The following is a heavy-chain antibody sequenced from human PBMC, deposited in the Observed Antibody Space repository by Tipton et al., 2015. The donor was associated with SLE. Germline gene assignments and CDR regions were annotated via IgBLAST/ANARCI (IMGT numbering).Heavy chain of an antibody. D-gene: IGHD4-17*01. Sequence: LSLTCAVYGGSFSDYYWSCIRQPPGKGLEWIGEINHSGSTNCNPSLKSRVTISVDTSKNQFALKLSSVTAADTAVYYCARVADDYGDPYYFDYWGQGTLVTVSS. CDR2: INHSGST. CDR1: GGSFSDYY. V-gene: IGHV4-34*01. CDR3: ARVADDYGDPYYFDY. J-gene: IGHJ4*02.